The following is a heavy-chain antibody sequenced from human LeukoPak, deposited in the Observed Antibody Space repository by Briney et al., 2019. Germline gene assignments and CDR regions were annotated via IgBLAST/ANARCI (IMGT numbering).Heavy chain of an antibody. CDR1: DDSIKSYS. D-gene: IGHD2-21*01. Sequence: SETLSLTCTVSDDSIKSYSWSWIRLLAGERLEWIGLIYMSGDTNYNPSLKSRLDMSVDTSKDQVSLKLSSVTAAATAVYYCARVFAGFYMDVWGKGTTVIVSS. CDR3: ARVFAGFYMDV. CDR2: IYMSGDT. V-gene: IGHV4-4*07. J-gene: IGHJ6*03.